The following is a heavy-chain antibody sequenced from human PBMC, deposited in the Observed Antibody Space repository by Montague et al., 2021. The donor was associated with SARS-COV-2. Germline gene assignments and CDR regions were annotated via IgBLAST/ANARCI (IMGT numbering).Heavy chain of an antibody. D-gene: IGHD3-16*01. Sequence: TLSLTCAVSGGSISSGGYSWSWIRQPPGKGLEWIGYIYHSGSTXYNPSLKSRVTISVDRSKNQFSLKLSSVTAADTAVYYCAREEGDYGAMDVWGQGTTVTVSS. CDR3: AREEGDYGAMDV. V-gene: IGHV4-30-2*01. CDR1: GGSISSGGYS. CDR2: IYHSGST. J-gene: IGHJ6*02.